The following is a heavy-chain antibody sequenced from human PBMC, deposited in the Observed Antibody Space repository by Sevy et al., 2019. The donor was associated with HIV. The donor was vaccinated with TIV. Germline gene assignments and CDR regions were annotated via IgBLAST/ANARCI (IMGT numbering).Heavy chain of an antibody. CDR2: XSXXGXNK. V-gene: IGHV3-30*04. CDR1: XXXFSXYA. CDR3: AXPFSXSWYXXXDX. D-gene: IGHD6-13*01. Sequence: GGSLRLSCAASXXXFSXYAMHWVRXAXGKXLEXXXXXSXXGXNKYYADSVKGRFTISRDNSKNTLYLQMNSLRAEDTAVYYXAXPFSXSWYXXXDXWGRGTLVTVSS. J-gene: IGHJ2*01.